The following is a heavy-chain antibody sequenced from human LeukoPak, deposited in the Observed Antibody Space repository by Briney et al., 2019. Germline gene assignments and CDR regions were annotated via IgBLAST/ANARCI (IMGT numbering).Heavy chain of an antibody. D-gene: IGHD3-22*01. J-gene: IGHJ4*02. CDR1: GGSFSGYY. V-gene: IGHV4-34*01. CDR3: ARRLITMIVVVIAVPYFDY. Sequence: SETLSLTCAVYGGSFSGYYWSWLRQPPGKGLEWIGEINHSGSTNYNPSLKSRVTISVDTSKNQFSLKLSSVTAADTAVYYCARRLITMIVVVIAVPYFDYWGQGTLVTVSS. CDR2: INHSGST.